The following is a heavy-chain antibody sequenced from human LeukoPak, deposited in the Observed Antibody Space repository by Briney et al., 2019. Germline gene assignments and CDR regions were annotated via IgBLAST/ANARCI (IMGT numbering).Heavy chain of an antibody. CDR3: ARAQSNMYGDYGRLFDY. Sequence: PSETLSLTCSVSGGSISSYYWNWIRQSPGKGLEWIGYISYSGSTNYNLSLKSRVTISVDTSKNQFSLKMNSVTAADTAVYYCARAQSNMYGDYGRLFDYWGQGTLVTVSS. D-gene: IGHD4-17*01. CDR2: ISYSGST. V-gene: IGHV4-59*01. J-gene: IGHJ4*02. CDR1: GGSISSYY.